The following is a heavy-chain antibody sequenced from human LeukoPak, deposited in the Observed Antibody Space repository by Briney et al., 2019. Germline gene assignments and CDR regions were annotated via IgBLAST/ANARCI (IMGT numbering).Heavy chain of an antibody. Sequence: KSSETLSLTCTVSGYSISSGYYWGWIRQPPGKGLEWIGSIFHSGSTYYNPSLKSRVTISVDTSKNQFSLRLSSVTAADTAVHYRARVPYYSDSRGFFYSEGFDYWGQGTLVTVSS. CDR2: IFHSGST. V-gene: IGHV4-38-2*02. J-gene: IGHJ4*02. CDR1: GYSISSGYY. D-gene: IGHD3-22*01. CDR3: ARVPYYSDSRGFFYSEGFDY.